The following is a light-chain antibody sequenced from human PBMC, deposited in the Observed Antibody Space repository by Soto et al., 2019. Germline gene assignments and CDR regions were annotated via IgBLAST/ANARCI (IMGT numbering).Light chain of an antibody. J-gene: IGKJ4*02. CDR3: QQYGRSPLR. V-gene: IGKV3-20*01. Sequence: EIVLTQSPGTLSLSPGEGATLSCRTSQSVSRSYLAWYQQKPGQAPRLLIYGTSTRATGIPDRFSGSGSGSDFTLTITRLEPEDFAVYSCQQYGRSPLRFGGGTNVEIK. CDR1: QSVSRSY. CDR2: GTS.